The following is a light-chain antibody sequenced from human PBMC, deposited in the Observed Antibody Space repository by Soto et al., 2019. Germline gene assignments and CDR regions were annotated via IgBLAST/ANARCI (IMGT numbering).Light chain of an antibody. Sequence: EIVMTHSPATLSVSPGQRATLSCRTSQSVSTKLAWYQQKHGQAPRLLIYGASTRATGIPARFSGSGSGTEFTLTISSLQSEDFAVYYCQQYNNWPPFTFGPGTKVDIK. CDR3: QQYNNWPPFT. CDR1: QSVSTK. V-gene: IGKV3-15*01. CDR2: GAS. J-gene: IGKJ3*01.